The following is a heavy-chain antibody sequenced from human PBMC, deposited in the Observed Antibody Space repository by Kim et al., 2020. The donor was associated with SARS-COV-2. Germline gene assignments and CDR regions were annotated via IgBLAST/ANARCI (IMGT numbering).Heavy chain of an antibody. Sequence: GGSLRLSCAASGFTFNNYAMSWVRQAPGKGLEWVSAISGSGGTTNSADSVKGRFTISRDNSNNTLTLQMNSLRAEDTAVYFCSKRINGDFDYSGQGTLVT. CDR3: SKRINGDFDY. CDR1: GFTFNNYA. D-gene: IGHD2-15*01. J-gene: IGHJ4*02. CDR2: ISGSGGTT. V-gene: IGHV3-23*01.